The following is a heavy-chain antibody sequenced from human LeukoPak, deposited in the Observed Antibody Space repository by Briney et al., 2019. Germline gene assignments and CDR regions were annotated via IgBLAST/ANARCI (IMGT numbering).Heavy chain of an antibody. D-gene: IGHD1-26*01. CDR3: ARPIVRVGGDY. CDR2: IYSGGST. CDR1: GCSVSSNY. J-gene: IGHJ4*02. Sequence: PGGAQRLSCADSGCSVSSNYMIWLRQAPAREVKWVSVIYSGGSTYYADSLTGRFNIPRDNSKNTLYLQMNSLRAEDTAVYYCARPIVRVGGDYWGKGTLVTVS. V-gene: IGHV3-66*04.